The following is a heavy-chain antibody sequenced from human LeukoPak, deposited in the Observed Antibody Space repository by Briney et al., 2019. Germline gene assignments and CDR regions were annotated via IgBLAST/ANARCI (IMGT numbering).Heavy chain of an antibody. CDR2: INPNSGGT. J-gene: IGHJ4*02. V-gene: IGHV1-2*06. CDR3: ARVGGGGDPTN. CDR1: GYTFTGYY. Sequence: GASVKVSCKASGYTFTGYYMHWVRQAPGQGLDLMGRINPNSGGTNYAQKFQGRVTMTRDTSISTAYMELSRLRSDDTAVYYCARVGGGGDPTNWGQGTLVTVSS. D-gene: IGHD3-16*01.